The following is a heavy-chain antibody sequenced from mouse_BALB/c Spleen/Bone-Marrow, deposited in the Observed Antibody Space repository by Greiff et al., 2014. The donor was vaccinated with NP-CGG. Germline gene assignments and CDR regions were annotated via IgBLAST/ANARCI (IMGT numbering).Heavy chain of an antibody. CDR3: VRQDYYGSSPHWYFDV. Sequence: DVQLVESGGGLVKPGGSLKLSCAASGFTFSSYAMSWVRQTPEKRLEWVATISSGGSYTYYADSVKGRFTISRDTAKNTLYLQMSSLRSEDTAMYYCVRQDYYGSSPHWYFDVWGAGTTVTVSS. D-gene: IGHD1-1*01. CDR2: ISSGGSYT. V-gene: IGHV5-9-3*01. CDR1: GFTFSSYA. J-gene: IGHJ1*01.